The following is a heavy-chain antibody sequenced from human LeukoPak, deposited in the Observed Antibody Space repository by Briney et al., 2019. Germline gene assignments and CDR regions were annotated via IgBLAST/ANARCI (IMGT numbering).Heavy chain of an antibody. J-gene: IGHJ5*02. V-gene: IGHV3-30-3*01. CDR2: ISYDGSNK. CDR1: GFTFSSYA. D-gene: IGHD6-13*01. Sequence: PGGSLRLSCAASGFTFSSYAMHWVRQAPGKGLEWVAVISYDGSNKYYADSVKGRFTISRDNSKNTLYLQMNSLRAEDTAVYYCASAGSSWWFSPHSPSWFDPWGQGTLVTVSS. CDR3: ASAGSSWWFSPHSPSWFDP.